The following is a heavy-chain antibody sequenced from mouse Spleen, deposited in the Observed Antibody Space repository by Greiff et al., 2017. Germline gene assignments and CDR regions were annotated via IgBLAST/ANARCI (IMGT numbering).Heavy chain of an antibody. J-gene: IGHJ4*01. V-gene: IGHV5-4*01. CDR3: ARERGIYYEAMDY. CDR1: GFTFSSYA. CDR2: ISDGGSYT. Sequence: EVQLVESGGGLVKPGGSLKLSCAASGFTFSSYAMSWVRQTPEKRLEWVATISDGGSYTYYPDNVKGRFTISRDNAKNNLYLQMSHLKSEDTAMYYCARERGIYYEAMDYWGQGTSVTVSS. D-gene: IGHD2-4*01.